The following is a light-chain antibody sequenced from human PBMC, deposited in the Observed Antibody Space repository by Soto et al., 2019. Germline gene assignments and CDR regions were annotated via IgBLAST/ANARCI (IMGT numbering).Light chain of an antibody. V-gene: IGKV3-15*01. CDR3: PQYNNWPPF. J-gene: IGKJ4*01. CDR1: QSVSSN. CDR2: GAS. Sequence: EIVMTQSPATLSVSPGERATLSCRASQSVSSNLAWYQQKPGQAPRLLIYGASTRATGIPARFSGSGSGTEFTLNISSLQSEDFAVYYCPQYNNWPPFFGGGTKVEIK.